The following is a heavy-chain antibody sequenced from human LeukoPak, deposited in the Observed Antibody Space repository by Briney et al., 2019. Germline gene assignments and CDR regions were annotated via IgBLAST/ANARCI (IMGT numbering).Heavy chain of an antibody. V-gene: IGHV1-18*01. D-gene: IGHD3-22*01. J-gene: IGHJ6*03. Sequence: ASVKVSCKTSGYTFTSYSISWVRQAPGQGLEWMGWISAYNGNTNYAQKLQGRVTMTTDTSTSTAYMELRSLRSDDTAVYYCARDVQYYYDGPGYMDVWGKGTTVTVSS. CDR2: ISAYNGNT. CDR3: ARDVQYYYDGPGYMDV. CDR1: GYTFTSYS.